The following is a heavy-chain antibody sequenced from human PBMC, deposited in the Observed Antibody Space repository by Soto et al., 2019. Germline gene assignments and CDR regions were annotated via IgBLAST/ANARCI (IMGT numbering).Heavy chain of an antibody. Sequence: AASVKVSCKASGYTFTGHYIHWVRQAPEQGPEWMGEIGPESGATRYAQRFQGRVTMTRDMSITTVYMELNNLSPDDTAVYYCGRGRSGQIVVFYWGQRTPVTVSS. D-gene: IGHD1-26*01. CDR1: GYTFTGHY. CDR2: IGPESGAT. J-gene: IGHJ4*02. CDR3: GRGRSGQIVVFY. V-gene: IGHV1-2*02.